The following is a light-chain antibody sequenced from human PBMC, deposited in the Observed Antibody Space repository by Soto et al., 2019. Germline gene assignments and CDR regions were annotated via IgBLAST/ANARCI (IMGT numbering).Light chain of an antibody. V-gene: IGLV2-8*01. CDR2: EVS. Sequence: QSVLTQPPSASGSPGQSVTISCTGTSSDVGGYNYVSWYQQHPGKAPKLMIYEVSKRPSGVPDRFSGSKSGNTASLTVSGLQAEDEADYYCSSYAGRNNFVVFGGGPKLTVL. J-gene: IGLJ2*01. CDR3: SSYAGRNNFVV. CDR1: SSDVGGYNY.